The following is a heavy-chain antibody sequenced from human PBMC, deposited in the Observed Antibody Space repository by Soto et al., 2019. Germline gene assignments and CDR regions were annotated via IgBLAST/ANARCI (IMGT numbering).Heavy chain of an antibody. J-gene: IGHJ4*02. CDR2: VYHSGST. CDR3: TSSYSTSSTPDY. CDR1: GGSMRNYY. Sequence: SETLSLTCSVSGGSMRNYYWNWIRQPPGRGLEWIGYVYHSGSTNYNPSLKSRVSMSVDVSRNHFSLTLHSVTAADTAVYFCTSSYSTSSTPDYWGQGTLVTVSS. V-gene: IGHV4-59*01. D-gene: IGHD6-6*01.